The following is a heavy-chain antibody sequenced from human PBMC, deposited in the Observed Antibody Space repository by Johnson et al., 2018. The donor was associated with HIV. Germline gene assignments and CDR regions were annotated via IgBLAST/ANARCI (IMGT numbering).Heavy chain of an antibody. CDR1: GFTFSSYW. V-gene: IGHV3-74*01. J-gene: IGHJ3*02. Sequence: VQLVESGGGLVQPGGSLRLSCAASGFTFSSYWMHWFRQVPGNGLVWVSHTNSEGSSTTYADSVRGRFTISRDNAKNTLYLQMNSLRAEDTAVYYCARDPLMHGSSFDIWGPGTMVTVSS. CDR3: ARDPLMHGSSFDI. D-gene: IGHD1-26*01. CDR2: TNSEGSST.